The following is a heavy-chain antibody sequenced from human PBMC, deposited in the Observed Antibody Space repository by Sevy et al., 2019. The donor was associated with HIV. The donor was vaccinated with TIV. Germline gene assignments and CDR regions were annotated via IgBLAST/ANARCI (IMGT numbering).Heavy chain of an antibody. V-gene: IGHV3-23*01. CDR3: AKEVRGYTATKSTRSYYYYMDV. Sequence: GGSLRLSCAASGFTFSSYAMSWVRQAPGKGLEWVSAISGSGGSTYYADSVKGRFTISRDNSKNTLYLQMNSLRAEDTAGYYCAKEVRGYTATKSTRSYYYYMDVWGKGTTVTVSS. D-gene: IGHD4-17*01. J-gene: IGHJ6*03. CDR1: GFTFSSYA. CDR2: ISGSGGST.